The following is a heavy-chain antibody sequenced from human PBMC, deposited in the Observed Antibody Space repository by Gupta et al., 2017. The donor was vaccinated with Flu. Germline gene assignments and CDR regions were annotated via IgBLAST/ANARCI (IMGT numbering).Heavy chain of an antibody. CDR1: GFAFSGSA. CDR2: IRNKGNNYAT. V-gene: IGHV3-73*01. D-gene: IGHD6-19*01. CDR3: TGGSSGWDYYFDY. Sequence: EVQLVESGGDLVQPGGSLKLSCTASGFAFSGSAIHWVRQASGKGLEWVGRIRNKGNNYATAYAASMKGRFTISRDDSKNTAFLEMNSLISEDTAVYFCTGGSSGWDYYFDYWGQGTRVTVSS. J-gene: IGHJ4*02.